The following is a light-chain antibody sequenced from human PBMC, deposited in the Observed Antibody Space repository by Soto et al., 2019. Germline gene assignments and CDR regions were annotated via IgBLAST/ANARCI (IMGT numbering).Light chain of an antibody. CDR3: MQALQTPLT. V-gene: IGKV2-28*01. CDR1: QSLLHSNGFNY. Sequence: EIVMTQSPLSLPVTPGEPASISCRPSQSLLHSNGFNYLDWDLQKPGQSPQLLIFLGSNRASGVTDKFSGSGSGTDFTLKISRVEAEDVGVYYCMQALQTPLTFGGGTKVDIK. CDR2: LGS. J-gene: IGKJ4*01.